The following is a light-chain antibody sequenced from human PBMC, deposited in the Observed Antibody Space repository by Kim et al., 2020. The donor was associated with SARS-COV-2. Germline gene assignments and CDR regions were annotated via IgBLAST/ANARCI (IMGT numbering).Light chain of an antibody. CDR2: WAS. Sequence: DIVMTQSPDSLAVSLGERATINCKSSQSVLYSSNNKNYLAWYQQKPGQPPKLLIYWASTRESGVPDRFSGSGSGTDFTLTISSLQAEDVAVYYCQKYSGIPYTFGQGTKLEI. J-gene: IGKJ2*01. CDR1: QSVLYSSNNKNY. CDR3: QKYSGIPYT. V-gene: IGKV4-1*01.